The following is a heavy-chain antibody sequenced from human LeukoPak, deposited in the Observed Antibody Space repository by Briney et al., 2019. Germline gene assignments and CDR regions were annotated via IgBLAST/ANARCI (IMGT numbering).Heavy chain of an antibody. CDR1: GYTFSNYD. CDR2: MNPNSGNT. J-gene: IGHJ4*02. CDR3: ARYTSGIES. V-gene: IGHV1-8*01. Sequence: ASVKVSCKASGYTFSNYDINWVRQATGQGLEWMGWMNPNSGNTGFVRKFQGRVTMTRNTSISTAYMELSSLRSEDTAVYYCARYTSGIESWGQGTLVTVSS. D-gene: IGHD1-14*01.